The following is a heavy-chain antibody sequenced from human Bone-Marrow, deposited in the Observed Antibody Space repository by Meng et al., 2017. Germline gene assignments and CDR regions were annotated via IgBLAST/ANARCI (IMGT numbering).Heavy chain of an antibody. Sequence: GESLKISCAASGFTFSSYWMHWVRQAPGKGLVWVSRINSDGSSTSYADSVKGRFTISRDNAKNTLYLQMNSLRAEDTAVYYCARDSSGWYFRFDYWGQGTLVTSPQ. CDR3: ARDSSGWYFRFDY. V-gene: IGHV3-74*01. D-gene: IGHD6-19*01. CDR2: INSDGSST. CDR1: GFTFSSYW. J-gene: IGHJ4*02.